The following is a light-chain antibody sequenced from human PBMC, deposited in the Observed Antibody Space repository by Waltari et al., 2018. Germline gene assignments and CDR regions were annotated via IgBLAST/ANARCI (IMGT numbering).Light chain of an antibody. CDR3: QQRRNWPLT. J-gene: IGKJ3*01. CDR1: QIIQNY. V-gene: IGKV3-11*01. CDR2: DTS. Sequence: IVLTQSPATLSLSPGERATRSCRASQIIQNYLAWYQQKPGQAPRLLIYDTSNRATGISARFSGSGFGTDFTLTISSLEPEDCAVYYCQQRRNWPLTFG.